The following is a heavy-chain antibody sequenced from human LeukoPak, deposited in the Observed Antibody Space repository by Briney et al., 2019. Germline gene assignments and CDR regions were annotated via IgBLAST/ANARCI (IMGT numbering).Heavy chain of an antibody. D-gene: IGHD3-22*01. J-gene: IGHJ4*02. CDR3: ARGYYYDSSGYSLGY. CDR1: GGSISSYY. Sequence: SETLSLTCTVSGGSISSYYWSWIRQPPGKGLEWIGYIYYSGSTNYNPPLKSRVTISVDTSKNRFSLKLSSVTAADTAVYYCARGYYYDSSGYSLGYWGQGTLVTVSS. V-gene: IGHV4-59*01. CDR2: IYYSGST.